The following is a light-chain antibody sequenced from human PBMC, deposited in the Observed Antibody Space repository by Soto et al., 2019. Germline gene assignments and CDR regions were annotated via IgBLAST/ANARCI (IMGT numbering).Light chain of an antibody. J-gene: IGLJ3*02. CDR3: ASYTAANTLV. CDR1: RSDVGSRDS. CDR2: DVN. V-gene: IGLV2-14*03. Sequence: QSVLTQPASVSGSLGQSIAISCTGTRSDVGSRDSVSWYQHHPGKAPKLIISDVNVRPSGVSHRFSGSKSGNTASLTISGLQAEDEADYSCASYTAANTLVFGGGTKLTVL.